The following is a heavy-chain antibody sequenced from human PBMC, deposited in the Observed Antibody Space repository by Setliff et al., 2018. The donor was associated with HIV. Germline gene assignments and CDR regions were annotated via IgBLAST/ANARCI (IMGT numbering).Heavy chain of an antibody. Sequence: LSLTCDVSGSSTNSGYSWGWVRQAPGKGLEWVSYIDSSASTIKYADSVKGRFTISRDNAKNSLFLQMNSLRAEDTAVYYCARAQAYISTWYFDYWGQGTLVTVSS. CDR1: GSSTNSGYS. J-gene: IGHJ4*02. D-gene: IGHD6-13*01. V-gene: IGHV3-11*04. CDR3: ARAQAYISTWYFDY. CDR2: IDSSASTI.